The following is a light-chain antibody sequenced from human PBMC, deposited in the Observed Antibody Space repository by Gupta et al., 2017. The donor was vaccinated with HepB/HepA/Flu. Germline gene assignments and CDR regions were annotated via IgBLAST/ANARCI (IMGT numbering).Light chain of an antibody. CDR2: RNN. Sequence: QSVLTHPPSASGTPGQRVTISCSGSSSNIGSNYVYWYQQLPGTAPKLLIYRNNQRPSGVPDRFSGSKSGTSASLAISGLRSEDEADYYCAAWDDSLSGVVFGGGTKLTVL. J-gene: IGLJ2*01. V-gene: IGLV1-47*01. CDR1: SSNIGSNY. CDR3: AAWDDSLSGVV.